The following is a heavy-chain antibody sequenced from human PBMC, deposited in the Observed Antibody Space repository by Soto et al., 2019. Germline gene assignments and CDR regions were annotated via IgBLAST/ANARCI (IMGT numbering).Heavy chain of an antibody. Sequence: QVQLVESGGGVVQPGRSLRLSCAASGFTFSSYGMYWVRQAPGKGLEWVALIWYDATNKDYADSVKGRFTISRDNSKNTLYLQMSSLRVEDTAVYYCARNGDDYNYDYYYGMDVWGQGTTVTVSS. V-gene: IGHV3-33*01. CDR3: ARNGDDYNYDYYYGMDV. CDR1: GFTFSSYG. D-gene: IGHD4-4*01. CDR2: IWYDATNK. J-gene: IGHJ6*02.